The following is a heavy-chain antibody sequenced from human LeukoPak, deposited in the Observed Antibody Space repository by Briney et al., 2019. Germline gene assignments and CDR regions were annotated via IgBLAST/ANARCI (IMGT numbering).Heavy chain of an antibody. CDR1: GFTVSNNY. CDR2: IYSGGST. CDR3: ARAPFEN. V-gene: IGHV3-53*01. J-gene: IGHJ4*02. Sequence: GGSLRLSCAASGFTVSNNYISWVRQAPGKGLEWVAVIYSGGSTKYADSVKARFTISRDNSKNTVYLQMNSLRADDTAVYYCARAPFENGGQGTLVTVPS.